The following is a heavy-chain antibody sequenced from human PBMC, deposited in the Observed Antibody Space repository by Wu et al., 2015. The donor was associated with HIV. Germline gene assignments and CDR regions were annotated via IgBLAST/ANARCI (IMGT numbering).Heavy chain of an antibody. Sequence: QVQLVQSGAEVKKPGSSVKVSCKASGGTFSSYAISWVRQPPGQGLEWMGRIIPIFGTANYAQKFQGRVTITADESTSTAYMELSSLRSEDTAVYYXARDEGLVVVPAAFDYWARERWSPSPQ. J-gene: IGHJ4*02. V-gene: IGHV1-69*13. CDR2: IIPIFGTA. CDR1: GGTFSSYA. D-gene: IGHD2-2*01. CDR3: ARDEGLVVVPAAFDY.